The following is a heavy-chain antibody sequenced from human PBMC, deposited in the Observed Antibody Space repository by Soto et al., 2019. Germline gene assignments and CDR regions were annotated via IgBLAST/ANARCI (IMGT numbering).Heavy chain of an antibody. Sequence: ASVKVSCKASGYTFTSYGISWVRQAPGQGLEWMGWISAYNGNTNYAQKLQGRVTMTTDTSTSTAYMELRSLRSDDTAVYYCARVDGYYDSSGHGDYWGQGTLVTVSS. D-gene: IGHD3-22*01. CDR3: ARVDGYYDSSGHGDY. CDR1: GYTFTSYG. CDR2: ISAYNGNT. V-gene: IGHV1-18*01. J-gene: IGHJ4*02.